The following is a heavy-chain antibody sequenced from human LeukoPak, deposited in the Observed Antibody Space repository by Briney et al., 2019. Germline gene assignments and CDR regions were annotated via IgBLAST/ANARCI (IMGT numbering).Heavy chain of an antibody. CDR3: ARDEGNYNYGSGYFDL. J-gene: IGHJ2*01. V-gene: IGHV4-4*02. D-gene: IGHD3-10*01. CDR2: IYHSGST. Sequence: PSGTLSLTCAVSGGSISSSNWWSWVRQPPGKGLEWIGEIYHSGSTNYNPSLKSRVTISVDTSKNQFSLKLSSVTAADTAVYYCARDEGNYNYGSGYFDLWGRGTLVTVSS. CDR1: GGSISSSNW.